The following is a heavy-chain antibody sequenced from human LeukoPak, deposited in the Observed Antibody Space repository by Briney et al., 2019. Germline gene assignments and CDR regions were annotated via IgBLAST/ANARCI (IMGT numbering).Heavy chain of an antibody. J-gene: IGHJ4*02. V-gene: IGHV4-30-2*01. CDR2: IYHSGST. CDR3: ARDDAIRVFDY. CDR1: GGSISSGGYY. Sequence: PSQTLSLTCTVSGGSISSGGYYWSWIRQPPGKGLEWIGYIYHSGSTYYNPSLKSRVTISVDRSKNQFSLKLSSVTAADTAVYYCARDDAIRVFDYWGQGTLVTVSS.